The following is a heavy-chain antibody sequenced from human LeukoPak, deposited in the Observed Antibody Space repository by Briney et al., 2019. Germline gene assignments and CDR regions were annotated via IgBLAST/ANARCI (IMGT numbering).Heavy chain of an antibody. D-gene: IGHD3-22*01. CDR2: ISGSGGST. CDR3: AKATYYYDSYGYNGVFDY. J-gene: IGHJ4*02. Sequence: QTGGSLRLSCAASGFTFSSYAMSWVRQAPGKGLEWVSAISGSGGSTYYADSVKGRFTISRDNSKNTLYLQMNSLRAEDTAVYYCAKATYYYDSYGYNGVFDYWGQGTLVTLSS. V-gene: IGHV3-23*01. CDR1: GFTFSSYA.